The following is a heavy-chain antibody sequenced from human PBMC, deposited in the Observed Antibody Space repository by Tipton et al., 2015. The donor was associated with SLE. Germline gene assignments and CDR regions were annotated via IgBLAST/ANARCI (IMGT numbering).Heavy chain of an antibody. Sequence: TLSLTCAVYGGSFSGYYWSWIRQPPGKGLEWIGEINHSGSTNYNPSLKSRVTISVDTSKNQFSLKLRSVTAADTAVYYCARDLWRRWFDPWGQGTLVTVSS. CDR1: GGSFSGYY. J-gene: IGHJ5*02. CDR2: INHSGST. CDR3: ARDLWRRWFDP. V-gene: IGHV4-34*01. D-gene: IGHD3-10*01.